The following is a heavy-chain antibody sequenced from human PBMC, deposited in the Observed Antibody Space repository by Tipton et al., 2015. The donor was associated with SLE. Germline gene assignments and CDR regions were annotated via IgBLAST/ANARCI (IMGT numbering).Heavy chain of an antibody. CDR2: IYYSGST. Sequence: TLSLTCTVSGDSMSCYYCNWIRQPPGKGLEWIGSIYYSGSTYYNPSLKSRVTISVDTSKNQFSLKLSSVTAADTAVYYCARGRYYFDYWGQGTLVTVSS. CDR3: ARGRYYFDY. J-gene: IGHJ4*02. V-gene: IGHV4-39*07. CDR1: GDSMSCYY.